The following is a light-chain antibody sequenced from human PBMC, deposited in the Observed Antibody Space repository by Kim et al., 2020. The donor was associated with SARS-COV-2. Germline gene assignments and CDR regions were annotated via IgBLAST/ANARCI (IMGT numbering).Light chain of an antibody. V-gene: IGKV3-15*01. CDR1: PRVSGN. Sequence: FGTPGESAILACRASPRVSGNFGWDRQKPSQAPRLLIYGASTRATGIPARFSGSGSGTEFTLTISSLQSKDFAVYYGQQYNNWPSFGGGTKVEIK. J-gene: IGKJ4*01. CDR3: QQYNNWPS. CDR2: GAS.